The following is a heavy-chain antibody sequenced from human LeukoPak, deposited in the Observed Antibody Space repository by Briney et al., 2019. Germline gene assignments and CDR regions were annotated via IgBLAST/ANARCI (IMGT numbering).Heavy chain of an antibody. V-gene: IGHV4-34*01. CDR3: ARGYGNRHFDY. CDR2: INHSGST. J-gene: IGHJ4*02. CDR1: GGSFSGYY. D-gene: IGHD1-14*01. Sequence: SETLSLTCAVYGGSFSGYYWSWIRQPPGKGLEWIGEINHSGSTNYNPSLKSRVTISVDTSKNQFSLKLSSVTAADTAVYYCARGYGNRHFDYWGQGNLVTVSS.